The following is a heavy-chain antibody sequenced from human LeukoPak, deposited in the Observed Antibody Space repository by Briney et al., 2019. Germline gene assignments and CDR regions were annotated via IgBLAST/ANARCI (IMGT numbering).Heavy chain of an antibody. D-gene: IGHD3-16*01. CDR3: ARDHVMEDAFDT. CDR2: ISYDGSNK. J-gene: IGHJ3*02. Sequence: GGSLRLSCAASGFTFSSYAMHWVRQAPGKGLEWVAVISYDGSNKYYADSVKGRFTISRDNSKNTLYLQMNSLRAEDTAVYYCARDHVMEDAFDTWGQGTMVTVSS. V-gene: IGHV3-30-3*01. CDR1: GFTFSSYA.